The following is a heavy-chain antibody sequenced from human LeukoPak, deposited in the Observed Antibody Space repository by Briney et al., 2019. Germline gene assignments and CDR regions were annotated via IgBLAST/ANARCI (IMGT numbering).Heavy chain of an antibody. D-gene: IGHD3-22*01. CDR1: GYSISSGYY. CDR2: IYYSGST. CDR3: ARGAKKYYYNNGGAFDI. J-gene: IGHJ3*02. V-gene: IGHV4-38-2*02. Sequence: SETLSLTCTVSGYSISSGYYWGWIRQPPGKGLEWIGSIYYSGSTYYNPSLKSRVTISVDTSKNQFSLKLSSVTAADTAVYYCARGAKKYYYNNGGAFDIWGQGTMVTVSS.